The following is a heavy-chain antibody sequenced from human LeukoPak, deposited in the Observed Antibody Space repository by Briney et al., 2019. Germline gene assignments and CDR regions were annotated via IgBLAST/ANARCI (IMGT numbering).Heavy chain of an antibody. CDR1: GFTFSDYY. Sequence: GGSLRLSCAASGFTFSDYYMSWIRQAPGKGLEWVSYISSSGSTIYYADSVKGRFTISRDNAKNSLYLQMNSLRAEDTAVYYCARNYGSGSNKWFDPWGQGTLVTVSS. CDR3: ARNYGSGSNKWFDP. J-gene: IGHJ5*02. CDR2: ISSSGSTI. D-gene: IGHD3-10*01. V-gene: IGHV3-11*04.